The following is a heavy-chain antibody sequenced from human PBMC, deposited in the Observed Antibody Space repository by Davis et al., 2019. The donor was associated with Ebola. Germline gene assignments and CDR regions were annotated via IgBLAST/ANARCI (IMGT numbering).Heavy chain of an antibody. CDR3: ARLLLWFREVTGELDV. D-gene: IGHD3-10*01. J-gene: IGHJ6*02. CDR1: GGSVSSGSYY. CDR2: IYYSGST. Sequence: MPSETLSLTCTVSGGSVSSGSYYWSWIRQPPGKGLEWIGYIYYSGSTNYNPSLKSRVTISVDTSKNQFSLKLSSVTAADTAVYYCARLLLWFREVTGELDVWGQGTTVTVSS. V-gene: IGHV4-61*01.